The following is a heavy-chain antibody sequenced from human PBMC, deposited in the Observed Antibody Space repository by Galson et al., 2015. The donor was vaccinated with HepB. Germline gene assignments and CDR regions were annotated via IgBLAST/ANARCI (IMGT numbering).Heavy chain of an antibody. CDR1: GFTFSSYA. D-gene: IGHD2-21*02. V-gene: IGHV3-23*01. CDR2: ISGSGGST. J-gene: IGHJ4*02. Sequence: SLRLSCAASGFTFSSYAMSWVRQAPGKGLEWVSGISGSGGSTYYADSVKGRFTISRDNSKNTLYLQMNSLRAEDTAVYYCAKGYNIYCGGDCYFHYWGQGTLVTVSS. CDR3: AKGYNIYCGGDCYFHY.